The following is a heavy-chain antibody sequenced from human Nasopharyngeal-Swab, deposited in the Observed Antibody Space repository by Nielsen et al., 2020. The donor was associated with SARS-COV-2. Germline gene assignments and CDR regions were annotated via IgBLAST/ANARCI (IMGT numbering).Heavy chain of an antibody. Sequence: SETLSLTCTVSGGSINNYYWTWIRQPPGKGLEWIGRIYSTGSTTNYNPSLRGRVSMSVDTSKNQFSLQLSSLTAADTAVYYCVRSSSWYYFDYWAQGTQVTVSS. CDR2: IYSTGSTT. J-gene: IGHJ4*02. CDR1: GGSINNYY. D-gene: IGHD6-19*01. V-gene: IGHV4-4*07. CDR3: VRSSSWYYFDY.